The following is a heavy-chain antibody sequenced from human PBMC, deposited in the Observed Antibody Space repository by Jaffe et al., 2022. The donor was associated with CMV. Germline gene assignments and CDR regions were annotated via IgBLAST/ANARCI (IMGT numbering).Heavy chain of an antibody. V-gene: IGHV4-59*01. D-gene: IGHD3-10*01. Sequence: QVQLQESGPGLVKPSETLSLTCTVSGGSISSYYWSWIRQPPGKGLEWIGYIYYSGSTNYNPSLKSRVTISVDTSKNQFSLKLSSVTAADTAVYYCARAAPMVRGVGIVTYAFDIWGQGTMVTVSS. J-gene: IGHJ3*02. CDR1: GGSISSYY. CDR2: IYYSGST. CDR3: ARAAPMVRGVGIVTYAFDI.